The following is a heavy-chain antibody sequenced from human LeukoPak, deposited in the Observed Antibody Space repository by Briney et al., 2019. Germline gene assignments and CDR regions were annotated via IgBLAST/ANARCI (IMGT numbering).Heavy chain of an antibody. CDR2: IYYSGST. CDR3: ARLCSLLWFGELND. CDR1: GGSISSSSYY. V-gene: IGHV4-39*01. J-gene: IGHJ4*02. D-gene: IGHD3-10*01. Sequence: KPSETLSLTCTVSGGSISSSSYYWGWIRQPPGKGLEWIGSIYYSGSTYYNPSLKSRVTISVDTSKNQFSLKLSSVTAADTAVYYCARLCSLLWFGELNDWGQGTLVTVSS.